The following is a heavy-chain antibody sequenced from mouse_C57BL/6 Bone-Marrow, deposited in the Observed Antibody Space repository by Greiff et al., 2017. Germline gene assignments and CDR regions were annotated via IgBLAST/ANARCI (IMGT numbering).Heavy chain of an antibody. CDR3: TRDYYYGSSYPWFAY. V-gene: IGHV1-15*01. CDR1: GYTFTDYE. J-gene: IGHJ3*01. D-gene: IGHD1-1*01. CDR2: LDPETGGT. Sequence: QVQLKQSGAELVRPGASVTLSCKASGYTFTDYEMHWVKQTPVHGLEWIGALDPETGGTAYNQKFKGKAILTADKSSSTAYMELRSLTSEDSAVYYCTRDYYYGSSYPWFAYWGQGTLVTVSA.